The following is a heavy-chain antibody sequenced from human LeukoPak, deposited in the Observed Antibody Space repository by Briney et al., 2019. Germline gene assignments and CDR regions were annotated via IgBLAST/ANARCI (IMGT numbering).Heavy chain of an antibody. CDR2: INHSGST. CDR3: ARGGYSGSWYTDY. V-gene: IGHV4-34*01. CDR1: GGSFSGYY. J-gene: IGHJ4*01. Sequence: SETLSLTCAVYGGSFSGYYWSWIRQPPGKGLEWIGEINHSGSTNYNPSLRSRVTISVDTSKNQFSLKLSSVTAADTAVYYCARGGYSGSWYTDYWGQGTLVTVSS. D-gene: IGHD6-13*01.